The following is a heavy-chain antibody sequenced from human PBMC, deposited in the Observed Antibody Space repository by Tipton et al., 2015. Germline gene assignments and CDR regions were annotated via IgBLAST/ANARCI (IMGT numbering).Heavy chain of an antibody. CDR3: ARAMYYDLDV. V-gene: IGHV4-59*12. J-gene: IGHJ6*02. D-gene: IGHD2-8*01. CDR2: IYYTGSA. CDR1: GGFISAYY. Sequence: TLSLTCTVSGGFISAYYWTWIRQPPGKGLEWIGNIYYTGSANYNPSLKGRASMSVDTSNNQFSLRLGSVTAADTAVYYCARAMYYDLDVWGQGTTVTVAS.